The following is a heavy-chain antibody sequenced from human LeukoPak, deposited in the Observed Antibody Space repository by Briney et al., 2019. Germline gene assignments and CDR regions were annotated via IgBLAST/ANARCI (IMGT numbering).Heavy chain of an antibody. Sequence: SQTLSLTCAVSGGSISSGGYYWSWIRQPPGKGLEWIGYIYHSGSTYYNPSLKSRVTISVDRSKNQFSLKLSSVTAADTAVYYCARTPGGSGSYSDYWGQGTLVTVSS. CDR3: ARTPGGSGSYSDY. D-gene: IGHD3-10*01. CDR1: GGSISSGGYY. V-gene: IGHV4-30-2*01. CDR2: IYHSGST. J-gene: IGHJ4*02.